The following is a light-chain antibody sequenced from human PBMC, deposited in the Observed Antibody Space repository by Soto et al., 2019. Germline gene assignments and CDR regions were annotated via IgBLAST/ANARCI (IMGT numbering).Light chain of an antibody. J-gene: IGKJ2*01. Sequence: EIVMTQSPASLSVSTGDGATLSCRASQTVASNVAWYQQKPGQGPRLLIHGASTRAAGVPARFSGSGSGTDFTLTISSLQSEDFAVYYCQQYHNWPPQYTFGQGTKLQIK. CDR1: QTVASN. V-gene: IGKV3-15*01. CDR3: QQYHNWPPQYT. CDR2: GAS.